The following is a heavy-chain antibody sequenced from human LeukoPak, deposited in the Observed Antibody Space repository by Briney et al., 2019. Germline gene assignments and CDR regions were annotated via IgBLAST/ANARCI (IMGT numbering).Heavy chain of an antibody. V-gene: IGHV3-23*01. CDR3: VRRGDASSGWGDHDY. Sequence: GGSLRLSCAASGFTFNRNCISWVRQAPGKGLEWVSTIGGSGDKTFYADSVKGRFTISRDNSKNMLHLQMSSLTVEDTALYYCVRRGDASSGWGDHDYWGQGALVTVSS. J-gene: IGHJ4*02. D-gene: IGHD6-19*01. CDR1: GFTFNRNC. CDR2: IGGSGDKT.